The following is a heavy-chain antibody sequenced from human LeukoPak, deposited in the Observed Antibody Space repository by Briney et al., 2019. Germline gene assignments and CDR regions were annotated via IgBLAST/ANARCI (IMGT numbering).Heavy chain of an antibody. CDR2: IHHGGTT. J-gene: IGHJ5*02. V-gene: IGHV4-38-2*01. CDR3: ARGRRIAAAGTFWGS. D-gene: IGHD6-13*01. CDR1: GYSISSIYF. Sequence: SGTLSLTCAVSGYSISSIYFWGWIRQPPGKGLEYIGNIHHGGTTYYNPSLKSRVTISIDTSKNQFSLKLSSVTAADTAVYYCARGRRIAAAGTFWGSWGQGTLVTVSS.